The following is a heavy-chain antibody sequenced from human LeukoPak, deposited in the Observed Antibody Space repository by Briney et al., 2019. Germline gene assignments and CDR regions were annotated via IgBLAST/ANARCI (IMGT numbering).Heavy chain of an antibody. D-gene: IGHD6-19*01. V-gene: IGHV1-18*01. J-gene: IGHJ4*02. CDR2: ISAYNGNT. CDR1: GYTFTSYG. Sequence: GASVKVSCKASGYTFTSYGISRVRQAPGQGLERMGWISAYNGNTNYAQKLQGRVTMTTDTSTSTAYMELRSLRSDDTAVYYCARTLAVAGSYYFDYWGQGTLVTVSS. CDR3: ARTLAVAGSYYFDY.